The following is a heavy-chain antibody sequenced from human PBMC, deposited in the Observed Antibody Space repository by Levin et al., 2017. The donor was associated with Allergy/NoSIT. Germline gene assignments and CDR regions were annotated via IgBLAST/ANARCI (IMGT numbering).Heavy chain of an antibody. CDR3: ARGYKSTRRDGYNFAKPLDY. J-gene: IGHJ4*02. V-gene: IGHV4-34*01. Sequence: SETLSLTCAVYGGSFSGYYWSWIRQPPGKGLEWIGEINHSGSTNYNPSLKSRVTISVDTSKNQFSLKLSSVTAADTAVYYCARGYKSTRRDGYNFAKPLDYWGQGTLVTVSS. CDR1: GGSFSGYY. D-gene: IGHD5-24*01. CDR2: INHSGST.